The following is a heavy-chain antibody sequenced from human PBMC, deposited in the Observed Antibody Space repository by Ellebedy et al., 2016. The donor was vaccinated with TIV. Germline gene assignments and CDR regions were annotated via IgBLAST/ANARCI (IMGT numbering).Heavy chain of an antibody. CDR3: ARGEYRNWFDP. CDR2: LIPMYGKT. J-gene: IGHJ5*02. CDR1: GVTFSRYA. Sequence: AASVKVSCKASGVTFSRYAVSWVRQAPGQGLEWMGTLIPMYGKTHYAQKLQGRVTIAADESTNTAFMELSSPKSEDTAIYYCARGEYRNWFDPWGQGTLVTVSS. V-gene: IGHV1-69*13. D-gene: IGHD3-10*01.